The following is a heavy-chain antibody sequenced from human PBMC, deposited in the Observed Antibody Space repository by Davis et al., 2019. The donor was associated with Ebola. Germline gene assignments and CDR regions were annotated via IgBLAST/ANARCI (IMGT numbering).Heavy chain of an antibody. D-gene: IGHD4-11*01. V-gene: IGHV4-59*11. J-gene: IGHJ5*02. CDR1: GGSISSHY. CDR3: ARVLTTVTTGWFDP. Sequence: MPSETLSLTCTVSGGSISSHYWSWIRQPPGKGLEWIGNIDNSGSTNYNPSIKSRVTISGDTSKNQFSLKLTSLTAADTAVYYCARVLTTVTTGWFDPWGQGTLVTVSS. CDR2: IDNSGST.